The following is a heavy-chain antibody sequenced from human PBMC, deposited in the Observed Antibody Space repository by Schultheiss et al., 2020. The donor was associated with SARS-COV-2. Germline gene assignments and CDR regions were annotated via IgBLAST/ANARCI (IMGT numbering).Heavy chain of an antibody. Sequence: LETLSLTCAVSGGSISSSNWWSWVRQPPGKGLEWIGEINHSGSTNYNPSLKSRVTMSVDTSKNQFSLRLSSVTAADTAVYYCARDPIKEGLTKWFDPWGQGTLVTVSS. CDR1: GGSISSSNW. V-gene: IGHV4-4*02. CDR3: ARDPIKEGLTKWFDP. CDR2: INHSGST. J-gene: IGHJ5*02. D-gene: IGHD3-3*01.